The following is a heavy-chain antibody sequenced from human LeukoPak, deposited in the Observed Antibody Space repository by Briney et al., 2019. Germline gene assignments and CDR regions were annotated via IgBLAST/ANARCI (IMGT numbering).Heavy chain of an antibody. CDR2: FEPEDGET. Sequence: ASVKVSCKVSGYTLTELSMHWVRQAPGKGLEWMGGFEPEDGETIYAQKFQGRVTMTEDASTDTAYMELSSLRSEDTAVYCCATASRGYGSGSYYVYNWFDPWGQGTLVTVSS. V-gene: IGHV1-24*01. CDR3: ATASRGYGSGSYYVYNWFDP. CDR1: GYTLTELS. D-gene: IGHD3-10*01. J-gene: IGHJ5*02.